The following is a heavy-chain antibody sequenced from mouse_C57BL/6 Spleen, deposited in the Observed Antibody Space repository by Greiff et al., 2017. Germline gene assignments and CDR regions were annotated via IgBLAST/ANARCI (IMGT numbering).Heavy chain of an antibody. CDR1: GYTFTNYW. J-gene: IGHJ4*01. Sequence: VKLMESGAELVRPGTSVKMSCKASGYTFTNYWIGWAKQRPGHGLEWIGDIYPGGGYTNYNEKFKGKATLTADKSSSTAYMQFSSLTSEDSAIYYCAREDYGSSYSYYAMDYWGQGTSVTVSS. D-gene: IGHD1-1*01. CDR2: IYPGGGYT. CDR3: AREDYGSSYSYYAMDY. V-gene: IGHV1-63*01.